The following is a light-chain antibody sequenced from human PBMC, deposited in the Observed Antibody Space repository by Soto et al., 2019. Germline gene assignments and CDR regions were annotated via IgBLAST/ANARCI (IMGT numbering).Light chain of an antibody. CDR2: QDT. CDR1: KVGDKY. J-gene: IGLJ2*01. CDR3: QAWDINTVV. Sequence: SYELTQPPSVSVSPGQTATITCSGDKVGDKYVCWYQQKPGQSPVLVVYQDTKRPSGIPERFSGSNSGNTATLTISGTQAMDEADYYCQAWDINTVVFGGGTKVTVL. V-gene: IGLV3-1*01.